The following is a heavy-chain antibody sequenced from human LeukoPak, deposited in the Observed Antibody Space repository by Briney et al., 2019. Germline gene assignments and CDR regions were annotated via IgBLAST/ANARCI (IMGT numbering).Heavy chain of an antibody. Sequence: SETLSLTCTVYGGSISSANHFWSWVRQSPGEGLEWIGYIHYDGRAHYNPSLKSRVSMSLDMSKNQFSLSLSSVTAADTAIYYCAREVITPGDSDGFDLWGQGTMVSVSS. CDR1: GGSISSANHF. D-gene: IGHD2-2*01. CDR2: IHYDGRA. V-gene: IGHV4-30-4*08. J-gene: IGHJ3*01. CDR3: AREVITPGDSDGFDL.